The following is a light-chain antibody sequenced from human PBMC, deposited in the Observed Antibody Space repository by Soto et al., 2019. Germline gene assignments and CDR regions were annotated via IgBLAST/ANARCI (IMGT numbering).Light chain of an antibody. V-gene: IGKV3D-11*02. CDR2: DAS. CDR1: QSINTY. Sequence: ENVLTQSPATLSLSPVEGAXLXXRASQSINTYLAWYQQKPGQAPRLLIYDASKRATGIPARFSGSGSGTNFTLTISSLEPEDFAVYYCQQRRSWQVTFGQGTRLEIK. J-gene: IGKJ5*01. CDR3: QQRRSWQVT.